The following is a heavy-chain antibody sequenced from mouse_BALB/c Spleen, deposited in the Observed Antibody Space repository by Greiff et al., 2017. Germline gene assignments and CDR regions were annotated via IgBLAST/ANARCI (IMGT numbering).Heavy chain of an antibody. D-gene: IGHD1-1*01. CDR1: GFTFSSYA. CDR3: ARGGYYYGSGAY. V-gene: IGHV5-6-5*01. CDR2: ISSGGST. J-gene: IGHJ3*01. Sequence: EVKLVESGGGLVKPGGSLKLSCAASGFTFSSYAMSWVRQTPEKRLEWVASISSGGSTYYPDSVKGRFTISRDNARNILYLQMSSLRSEDTAMYYCARGGYYYGSGAYWGQGTLVTVSA.